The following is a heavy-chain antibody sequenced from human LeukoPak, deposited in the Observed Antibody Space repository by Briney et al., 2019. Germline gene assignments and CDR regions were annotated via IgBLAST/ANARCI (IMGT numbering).Heavy chain of an antibody. CDR1: GGSISSYY. CDR2: IYTSGST. Sequence: SETLSLTCTVSGGSISSYYWSWIRQPPGKGLEWIGRIYTSGSTNYNPSLKSRVTMSVDTSKNQFSLKLSSVTAADTAVYYCARAMVQGRDYYYYYMDVWGKGTTVTVSS. J-gene: IGHJ6*03. CDR3: ARAMVQGRDYYYYYMDV. D-gene: IGHD3-10*01. V-gene: IGHV4-4*07.